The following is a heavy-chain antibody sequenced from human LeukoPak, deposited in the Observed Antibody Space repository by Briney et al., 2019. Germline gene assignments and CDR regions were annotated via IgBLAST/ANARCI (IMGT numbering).Heavy chain of an antibody. CDR2: INTNTGNP. V-gene: IGHV7-4-1*02. J-gene: IGHJ4*02. CDR1: GYTFTRYA. Sequence: ASVTVSCKASGYTFTRYAMNWVREAPEQVLEWMGWINTNTGNPTYAQGFTGRFVFSSDTSVSTAYLQISSLKAEDTAVYYCARVSRTDFWSGYLFDYWGQGTLVTVSS. D-gene: IGHD3-3*01. CDR3: ARVSRTDFWSGYLFDY.